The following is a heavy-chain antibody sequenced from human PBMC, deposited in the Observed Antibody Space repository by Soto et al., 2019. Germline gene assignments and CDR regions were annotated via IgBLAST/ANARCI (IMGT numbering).Heavy chain of an antibody. D-gene: IGHD5-12*01. V-gene: IGHV1-46*01. CDR2: INPRGGSA. J-gene: IGHJ4*02. Sequence: QVQLVQSGAEVKKPGASVKVSCKASGYTFTTYYIHWVRQAPGQRLEWIGVINPRGGSATYTQNCQDRVTMARDTSTSTVTMELGSLTTDDTALYYCERSPLGGWLQAWHFDYWGQRALVTVSS. CDR3: ERSPLGGWLQAWHFDY. CDR1: GYTFTTYY.